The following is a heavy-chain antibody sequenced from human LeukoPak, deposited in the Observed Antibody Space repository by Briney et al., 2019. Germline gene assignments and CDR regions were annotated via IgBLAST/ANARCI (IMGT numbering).Heavy chain of an antibody. CDR2: ISSSSSYI. D-gene: IGHD1-1*01. CDR1: GFTFSSYS. J-gene: IGHJ3*02. Sequence: MTGGSLRLSCAASGFTFSSYSMSWVRQAPGKGLEWVSSISSSSSYIYYADSVKGRFTISRDNAKNSLYLQMNSLRAEDTAVYYCARDKLERYDAFDIWGQGTMVTVSS. CDR3: ARDKLERYDAFDI. V-gene: IGHV3-21*01.